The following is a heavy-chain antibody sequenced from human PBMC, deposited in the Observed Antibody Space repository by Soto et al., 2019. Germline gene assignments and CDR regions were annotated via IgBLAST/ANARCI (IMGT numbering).Heavy chain of an antibody. Sequence: SETLSLTCAVYGGSFSGCYWSWIRQPPGKGLEWIGEINHSGSTNYNPSLKSRVTISVDTSKNQFSLKLSSVTAADTAVYYCARRITPVTPDYWGQGTLVTVSS. CDR2: INHSGST. D-gene: IGHD4-17*01. CDR1: GGSFSGCY. CDR3: ARRITPVTPDY. J-gene: IGHJ4*02. V-gene: IGHV4-34*01.